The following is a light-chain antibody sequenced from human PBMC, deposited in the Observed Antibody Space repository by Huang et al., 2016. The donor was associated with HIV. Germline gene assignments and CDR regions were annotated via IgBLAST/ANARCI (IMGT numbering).Light chain of an antibody. Sequence: DIVMTQSPDSLAVSLGERATNNCRSSKSVLYSSNNYNVLAWYQQKPGQPPKLLIYWASTRESGVPDRFSGSGSGTDFTLTISSLQAEDVALYYCQQYYDTPYTFGQGTKLEIK. V-gene: IGKV4-1*01. CDR1: KSVLYSSNNYNV. CDR2: WAS. CDR3: QQYYDTPYT. J-gene: IGKJ2*01.